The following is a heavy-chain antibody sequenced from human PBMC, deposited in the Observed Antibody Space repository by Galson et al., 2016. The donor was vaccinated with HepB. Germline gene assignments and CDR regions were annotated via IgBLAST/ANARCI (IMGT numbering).Heavy chain of an antibody. CDR1: GFNFWDYW. D-gene: IGHD3-9*01. V-gene: IGHV3-7*01. J-gene: IGHJ4*02. CDR3: VSQTGPTL. Sequence: SLRLSCAASGFNFWDYWMSWVRQAPGKGPEWVANIKEDGSQKDYVDSVKDRFTISRDNAKNSLYLQMNSLRAEDTAVYYCVSQTGPTLWGQGTLVTVSS. CDR2: IKEDGSQK.